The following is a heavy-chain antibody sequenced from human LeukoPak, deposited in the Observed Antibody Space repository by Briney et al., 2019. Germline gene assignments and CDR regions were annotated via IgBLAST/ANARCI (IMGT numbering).Heavy chain of an antibody. J-gene: IGHJ4*02. Sequence: ASVNVSCKASVYTFTSYYMHWVRQAPGQGLEWMGIINPSGGSTSYAQKFQGRVTMTRDTSTSTVYMELSSLRSEDTAVYYCARSLYSSGWYAYWGQGTLVTVSS. CDR3: ARSLYSSGWYAY. D-gene: IGHD6-19*01. CDR1: VYTFTSYY. V-gene: IGHV1-46*01. CDR2: INPSGGST.